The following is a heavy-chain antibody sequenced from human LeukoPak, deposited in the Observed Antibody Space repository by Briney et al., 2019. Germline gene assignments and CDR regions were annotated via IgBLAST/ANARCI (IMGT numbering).Heavy chain of an antibody. CDR2: ISWNSGSI. Sequence: PGGSLRLSCAASRFTFDGYAMHWVRQAPGKGLEWVSGISWNSGSIGYADSVKGRFTISRDNAKNSLYLQMNSLRAEDMALYYCAKDHEAGSTYFDYWGQGTLVTVSS. V-gene: IGHV3-9*03. CDR1: RFTFDGYA. CDR3: AKDHEAGSTYFDY. D-gene: IGHD3-10*01. J-gene: IGHJ4*02.